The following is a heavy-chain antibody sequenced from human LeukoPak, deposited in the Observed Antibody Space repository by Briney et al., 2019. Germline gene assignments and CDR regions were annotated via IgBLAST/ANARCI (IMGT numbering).Heavy chain of an antibody. CDR1: GGSISSSNW. CDR3: ARDRSVVVTHYYYYGMDV. J-gene: IGHJ6*02. CDR2: IYHSGST. D-gene: IGHD4-23*01. Sequence: SETLSLTCAVSGGSISSSNWWSWVRQPPGKGLEWIGEIYHSGSTNYNPSLKSRVTISVDKSKNQFSLKLSSVTAADTAVYYCARDRSVVVTHYYYYGMDVWGQGTTVTVSS. V-gene: IGHV4-4*02.